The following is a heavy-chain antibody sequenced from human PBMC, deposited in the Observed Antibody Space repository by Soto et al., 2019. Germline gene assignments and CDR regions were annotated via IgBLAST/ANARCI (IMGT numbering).Heavy chain of an antibody. V-gene: IGHV3-33*01. Sequence: QVQLVESGGGVVQPGRSLRLYCAAFGFTFSSYGMHWVRQAPGKGLEWVAVIWYDGSNKYYADSVKGRFTISRDNSKNTLYLQMNSLRAEDTAVYYCASRGVYGDLVPSVIDYLGQGTLVTVSS. CDR3: ASRGVYGDLVPSVIDY. CDR2: IWYDGSNK. D-gene: IGHD4-17*01. J-gene: IGHJ4*02. CDR1: GFTFSSYG.